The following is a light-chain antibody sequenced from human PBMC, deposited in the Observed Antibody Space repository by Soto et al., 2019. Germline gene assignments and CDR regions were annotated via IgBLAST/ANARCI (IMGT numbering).Light chain of an antibody. CDR2: AAS. Sequence: DIVCTQSPGTLSLSPGERATLSCRASQSVSSSNLAWYQQKPAQAPRLLIYAASRRAPGIPERFSGSGSGTDFTLTISRLEPEDFAVYYCQQYGSSPWTFGQGTKVDIK. CDR1: QSVSSSN. J-gene: IGKJ1*01. V-gene: IGKV3-20*01. CDR3: QQYGSSPWT.